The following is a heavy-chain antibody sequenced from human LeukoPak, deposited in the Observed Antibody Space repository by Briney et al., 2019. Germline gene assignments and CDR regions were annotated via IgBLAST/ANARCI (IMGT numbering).Heavy chain of an antibody. J-gene: IGHJ4*02. Sequence: GRSLRLSCAASGFTFSTYAMHWVRQAPGKGLEWVAVFSYDGSNKYYADSVKGRFTISGDNSKNTLYLQMNSLRPEDTAIYYCARDREDLLTGLDYWGQGTLVTVSS. CDR2: FSYDGSNK. V-gene: IGHV3-30*04. CDR1: GFTFSTYA. D-gene: IGHD3-9*01. CDR3: ARDREDLLTGLDY.